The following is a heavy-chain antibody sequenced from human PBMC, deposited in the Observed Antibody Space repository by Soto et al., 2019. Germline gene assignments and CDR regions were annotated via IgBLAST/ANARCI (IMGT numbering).Heavy chain of an antibody. CDR3: ARAPSGNYYFDS. CDR1: GFTVNNNY. Sequence: GGSLRLSCAASGFTVNNNYMGWVRQAPGKGLEWVSVIYSGGSTYYADSVKGRFTISRDNSKNTLDLQMNSLRVEDTAGYYCARAPSGNYYFDSWGQGTLVTVSS. J-gene: IGHJ4*02. V-gene: IGHV3-53*01. CDR2: IYSGGST. D-gene: IGHD1-26*01.